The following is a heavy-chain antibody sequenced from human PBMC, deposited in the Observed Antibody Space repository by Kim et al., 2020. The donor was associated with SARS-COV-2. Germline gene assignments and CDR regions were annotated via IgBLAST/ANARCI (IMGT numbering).Heavy chain of an antibody. V-gene: IGHV1-18*01. CDR2: ISTYNHKP. D-gene: IGHD2-21*01. J-gene: IGHJ4*02. CDR1: GDSFTNFG. Sequence: ASVKVSCKVSGDSFTNFGITWVRQAPGQGLEWMGWISTYNHKPYYAKSVQGRLTITTDTSTRTTYMELGSLTPDDTAVYSCARGIEGGEQQDSWGQGTLVIVSS. CDR3: ARGIEGGEQQDS.